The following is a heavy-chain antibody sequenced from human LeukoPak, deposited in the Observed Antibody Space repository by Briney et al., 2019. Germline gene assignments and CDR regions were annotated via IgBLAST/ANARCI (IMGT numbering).Heavy chain of an antibody. CDR3: ARDIVVVTAYFDY. CDR2: IKHGGSEE. J-gene: IGHJ4*02. D-gene: IGHD2-21*02. Sequence: GGSLRLSCAASGFTFSSYWMSWVRQAPGKGMEWVANIKHGGSEEYYVDSVKGRFTISRDNAKNSLYLQMNSLRAEDTAVYYCARDIVVVTAYFDYWGQGTLVTVSS. CDR1: GFTFSSYW. V-gene: IGHV3-7*05.